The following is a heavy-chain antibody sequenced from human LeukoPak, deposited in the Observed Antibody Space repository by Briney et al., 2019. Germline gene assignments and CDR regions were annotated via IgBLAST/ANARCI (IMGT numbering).Heavy chain of an antibody. CDR2: ISAYNGNT. D-gene: IGHD3-22*01. V-gene: IGHV1-18*04. J-gene: IGHJ4*02. Sequence: ASVKVSCKASGYTFTAYYLHWVRQAPGQGLEWMGWISAYNGNTNYAQKLQGRVTMTTDTSTSTAYMELRSLRSDDTAVYYCARAKPYDNNGYSPELRYWGQGTLVTVS. CDR1: GYTFTAYY. CDR3: ARAKPYDNNGYSPELRY.